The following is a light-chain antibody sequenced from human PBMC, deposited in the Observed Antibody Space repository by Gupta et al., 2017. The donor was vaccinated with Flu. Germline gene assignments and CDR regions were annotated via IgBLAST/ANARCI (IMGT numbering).Light chain of an antibody. J-gene: IGKJ3*01. CDR2: LGS. CDR1: QSLLHSNGYNY. Sequence: VMTQSPLSLPVTPDEPASISCRSSQSLLHSNGYNYLDWYLQKPGQSPQLLIYLGSNRDSGVPDRFSGSGSGTDFTLKISRVEAEDVGVYYCMQALQTPITFGHGTKVDIK. CDR3: MQALQTPIT. V-gene: IGKV2-28*01.